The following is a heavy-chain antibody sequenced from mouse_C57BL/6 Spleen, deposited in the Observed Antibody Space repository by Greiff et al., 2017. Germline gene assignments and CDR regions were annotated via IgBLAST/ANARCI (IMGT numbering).Heavy chain of an antibody. CDR2: INPSNGGT. V-gene: IGHV1-53*01. D-gene: IGHD6-1*01. J-gene: IGHJ4*01. CDR3: ARSVQRSGAMDY. CDR1: GYTFTSYW. Sequence: QVQLQQPGPELVKPGASVKLSCKASGYTFTSYWMHWVKQRPGQGLEWIGNINPSNGGTNYNEKFKSKATLTVDKSSSTAYMQLSSLTSEDSAVYYCARSVQRSGAMDYWGQGTSVTVSS.